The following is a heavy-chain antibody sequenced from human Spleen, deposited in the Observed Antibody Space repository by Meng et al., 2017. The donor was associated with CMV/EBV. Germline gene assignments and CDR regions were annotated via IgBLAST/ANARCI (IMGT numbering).Heavy chain of an antibody. CDR3: ASSGSYAGGPDY. D-gene: IGHD1-26*01. Sequence: WSVSGGSHSRCGYCWGRIRQDPGEGLEWIGYIYYSESTYSNPSLKIRVTISMDTSKNQFSLKLSSVTAADTAVYYCASSGSYAGGPDYWGQGTLVTVSS. J-gene: IGHJ4*02. CDR2: IYYSEST. V-gene: IGHV4-31*02. CDR1: GGSHSRCGYC.